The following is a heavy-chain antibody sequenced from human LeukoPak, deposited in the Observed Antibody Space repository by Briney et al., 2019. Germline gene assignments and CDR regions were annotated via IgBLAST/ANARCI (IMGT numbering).Heavy chain of an antibody. CDR3: VRDWAPASMQAAPFDC. CDR2: MRYDGSNK. J-gene: IGHJ4*02. D-gene: IGHD2/OR15-2a*01. Sequence: GGSLRLSCAASGFTFSSYGMHWVRQAPGKGLEWVAFMRYDGSNKYYADSVKGRFTISRDNSKNTLYLQMNSLRLEDTAVYYCVRDWAPASMQAAPFDCWGQGTLVTVSS. V-gene: IGHV3-30*02. CDR1: GFTFSSYG.